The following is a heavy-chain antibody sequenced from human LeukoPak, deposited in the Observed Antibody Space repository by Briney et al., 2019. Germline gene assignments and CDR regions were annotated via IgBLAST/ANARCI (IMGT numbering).Heavy chain of an antibody. V-gene: IGHV3-53*01. CDR1: GFTVSSNY. CDR3: AREASIAVAGTDYDAFDI. CDR2: IYSGGST. D-gene: IGHD6-19*01. J-gene: IGHJ3*02. Sequence: GGSLRLSCAASGFTVSSNYMSWVRQAPGKGLEWVSVIYSGGSTYYAGSVKGRFTISRDNSKNTLYLQMNSLRAEDTAVYYCAREASIAVAGTDYDAFDIWGQGTMVTVSS.